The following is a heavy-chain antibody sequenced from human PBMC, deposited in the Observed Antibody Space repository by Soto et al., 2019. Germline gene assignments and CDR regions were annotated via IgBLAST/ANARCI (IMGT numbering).Heavy chain of an antibody. CDR3: AKALAPIYSYGKIDC. J-gene: IGHJ4*02. CDR1: GFTFSAYA. D-gene: IGHD5-18*01. V-gene: IGHV3-23*01. CDR2: IDSTGDST. Sequence: GGSLRLSCAASGFTFSAYAMNWVRQAPGKGLEWVSSIDSTGDSTYSADSVKGRFTLSRDNSKNTLYLHMNSLRADDTAVYYCAKALAPIYSYGKIDCWGQGTLVTVSS.